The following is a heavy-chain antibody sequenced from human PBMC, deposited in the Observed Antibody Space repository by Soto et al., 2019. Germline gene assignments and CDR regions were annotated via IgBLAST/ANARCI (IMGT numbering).Heavy chain of an antibody. CDR1: VFSFSSYA. D-gene: IGHD6-13*01. J-gene: IGHJ4*02. CDR2: ISGSDGST. V-gene: IGHV3-23*01. CDR3: AKDRERDAWYEDY. Sequence: GGSLRLSCVASVFSFSSYAVSWVRQAPGKGLEWVSVISGSDGSTYYADSVKGRFTISRDNSKNTLYLQMNSLRAEDTAVYYCAKDRERDAWYEDYWGQGTLVTVSS.